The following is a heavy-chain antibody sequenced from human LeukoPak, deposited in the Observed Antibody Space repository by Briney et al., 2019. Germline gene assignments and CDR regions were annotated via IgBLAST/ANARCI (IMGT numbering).Heavy chain of an antibody. CDR1: AFAFSTYA. J-gene: IGHJ4*02. D-gene: IGHD6-13*01. Sequence: GGSLRLSCAASAFAFSTYAMSWVRQAPGKGLEWVSVIGRSGGGTYYADSVKGRFTISRDNSKNTLYLQMNGLRAEDTAVYYCAREIRDSSRWTPFDYWGQGTLVTVSS. V-gene: IGHV3-23*01. CDR3: AREIRDSSRWTPFDY. CDR2: IGRSGGGT.